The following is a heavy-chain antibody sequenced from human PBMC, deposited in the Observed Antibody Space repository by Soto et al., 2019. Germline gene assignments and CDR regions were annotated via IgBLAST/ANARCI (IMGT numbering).Heavy chain of an antibody. CDR2: IYYSGST. CDR1: GGSISSSNW. Sequence: SETLSLTCAVSGGSISSSNWWSWVRQPPGKGLEWIGEIYYSGSTYYNPSLKSRVTISVDTSKNQFSLKLSSVTAADTAVYYCAIEAAAGRGYWGQGTLVTVSS. CDR3: AIEAAAGRGY. D-gene: IGHD6-13*01. J-gene: IGHJ4*02. V-gene: IGHV4-4*02.